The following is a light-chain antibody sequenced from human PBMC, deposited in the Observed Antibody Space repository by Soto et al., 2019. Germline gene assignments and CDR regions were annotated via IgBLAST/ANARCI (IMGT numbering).Light chain of an antibody. CDR1: QSVGYH. CDR2: DAS. CDR3: QQRSNWPPVT. J-gene: IGKJ4*01. V-gene: IGKV3-11*01. Sequence: EIVLTQSPATLSLSPGERATLSCRASQSVGYHLAWYQQKPGQAPRLLIYDASNRATGIPARFSGSGSGTDFTLAISSLEPEDFAVYYCQQRSNWPPVTFGGGTKVEMK.